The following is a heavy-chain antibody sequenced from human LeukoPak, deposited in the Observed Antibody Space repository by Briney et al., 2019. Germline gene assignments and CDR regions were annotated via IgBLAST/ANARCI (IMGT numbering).Heavy chain of an antibody. V-gene: IGHV3-23*01. J-gene: IGHJ4*02. CDR1: GFTFTNYA. Sequence: GGSLRLSCAASGFTFTNYALGWVRQAPGKGLEWVSVISGSGLNTYYTDSVKGRFTISRDNSKNTLSLQMNSLRAEGTAVYYCVKDIGTVGASPFDYWGQGTLVSVSS. CDR3: VKDIGTVGASPFDY. D-gene: IGHD1-26*01. CDR2: ISGSGLNT.